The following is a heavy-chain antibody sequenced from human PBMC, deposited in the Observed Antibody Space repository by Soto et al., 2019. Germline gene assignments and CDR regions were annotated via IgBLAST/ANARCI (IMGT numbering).Heavy chain of an antibody. V-gene: IGHV3-30-3*01. CDR3: ARDKRDLRFLEWSYYFDY. J-gene: IGHJ4*02. D-gene: IGHD3-3*01. CDR2: ISYDGSNK. CDR1: GFTFSNYA. Sequence: QVQLVESGGGVVQPGRSLRLSCAPSGFTFSNYAMHWVRQAPGKGLEWVAVISYDGSNKYYADSVKGRFTISRDNSKNTXXLQMNSLRAEDTAVYYCARDKRDLRFLEWSYYFDYWVQGTLVTVSS.